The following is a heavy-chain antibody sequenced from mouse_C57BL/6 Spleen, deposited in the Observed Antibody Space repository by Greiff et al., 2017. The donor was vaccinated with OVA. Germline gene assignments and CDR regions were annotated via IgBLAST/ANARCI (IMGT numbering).Heavy chain of an antibody. J-gene: IGHJ2*01. D-gene: IGHD2-2*01. CDR2: IDPSDSYT. Sequence: QVQLQQPGAELVRPGTSVKLSCKASGYTFTSYWMHWVKQRPGQGLEWIGVIDPSDSYTTYNQKFKGKATLTVDTSSSTAYMQLSSLTSEDAAVYYCARAGYYFDYWGQGTTLTVSS. CDR1: GYTFTSYW. CDR3: ARAGYYFDY. V-gene: IGHV1-59*01.